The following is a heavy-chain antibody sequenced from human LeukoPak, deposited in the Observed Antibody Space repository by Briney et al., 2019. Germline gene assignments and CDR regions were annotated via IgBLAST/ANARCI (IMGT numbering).Heavy chain of an antibody. V-gene: IGHV3-23*01. CDR2: ISGSGGST. CDR1: GFTFSSYA. CDR3: AKTLGYYYDSSGYYYGY. D-gene: IGHD3-22*01. Sequence: QPGGSLRLSCAASGFTFSSYAMSWVRQAPGKGLEWVSAISGSGGSTYYADSVKGRFTISRDNSKNTLYLQMNSLRAEDTAVYYCAKTLGYYYDSSGYYYGYWGQGTLVTVSS. J-gene: IGHJ4*02.